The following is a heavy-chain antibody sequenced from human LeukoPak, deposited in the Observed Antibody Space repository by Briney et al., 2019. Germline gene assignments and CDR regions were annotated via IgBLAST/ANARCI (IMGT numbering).Heavy chain of an antibody. Sequence: GGSLRLSCAASGFTFSSYAMSWVRQAPGKGLEWVSAISGSGGSTYYADSVKGRFTISRDNSKNTLYLQMNSLRAEDTAVYYCARDGRGKYYYGSGSDYWGQGTLVTVSS. CDR1: GFTFSSYA. CDR2: ISGSGGST. J-gene: IGHJ4*02. V-gene: IGHV3-23*01. CDR3: ARDGRGKYYYGSGSDY. D-gene: IGHD3-10*01.